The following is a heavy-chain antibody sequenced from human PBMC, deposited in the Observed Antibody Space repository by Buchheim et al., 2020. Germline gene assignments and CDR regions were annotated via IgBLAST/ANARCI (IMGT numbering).Heavy chain of an antibody. V-gene: IGHV1-69*01. CDR2: IIPIFGTA. J-gene: IGHJ6*02. D-gene: IGHD4-17*01. CDR1: GGTFSSYA. CDR3: ARHRYGWKEENYYYGMDV. Sequence: QVQLVQSGAEVKKPGSSVKVSCKASGGTFSSYAISWVRQAPGQGLEWMGGIIPIFGTANYAQKFQGRVTITADEPTRTAYMELSSLRSEDTAVYYCARHRYGWKEENYYYGMDVWGQGTT.